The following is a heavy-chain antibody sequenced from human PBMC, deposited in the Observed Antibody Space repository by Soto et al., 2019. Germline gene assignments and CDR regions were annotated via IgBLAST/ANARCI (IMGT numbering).Heavy chain of an antibody. CDR3: ARDSYCSSTSCYSDAFDI. CDR2: ITSSSSYI. CDR1: GFTFSTTG. D-gene: IGHD2-2*01. V-gene: IGHV3-21*01. J-gene: IGHJ3*02. Sequence: GGSLRLSCAASGFTFSTTGMNWVRQAPGKGLEWVSSITSSSSYIYYADSVKGRFTISRDNAKNSLYLQMNSLRAEDTAVYYCARDSYCSSTSCYSDAFDIWGQGTMVTVSS.